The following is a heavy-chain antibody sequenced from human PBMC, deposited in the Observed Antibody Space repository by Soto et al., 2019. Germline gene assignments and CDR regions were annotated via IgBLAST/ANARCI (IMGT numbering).Heavy chain of an antibody. V-gene: IGHV4-34*01. J-gene: IGHJ6*02. CDR3: ARSNGFWSGSSGYGMDV. D-gene: IGHD3-3*01. CDR1: GGSFSGYY. Sequence: SETLSLTCAVYGGSFSGYYWSWIRQPPGKGLEWIGEINHSGSTNYNPSLKSRVTISVDTSKNQFSLKLSSVTAADTAVYYCARSNGFWSGSSGYGMDVWGQGTTVTVSS. CDR2: INHSGST.